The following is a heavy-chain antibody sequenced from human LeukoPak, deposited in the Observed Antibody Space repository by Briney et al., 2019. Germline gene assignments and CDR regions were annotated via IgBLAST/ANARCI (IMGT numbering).Heavy chain of an antibody. CDR3: ARSVSFSLNWLLPYYFDY. J-gene: IGHJ4*02. Sequence: SETLSLTCVVYGGSFSGYYWSWIRQPPGKGLEWIGEINHSGSTNYNPSLKSRVTISVDTSKNQFSLKLSSVTGADTAVYYCARSVSFSLNWLLPYYFDYWGQGTLVTVSS. CDR1: GGSFSGYY. V-gene: IGHV4-34*01. D-gene: IGHD3-9*01. CDR2: INHSGST.